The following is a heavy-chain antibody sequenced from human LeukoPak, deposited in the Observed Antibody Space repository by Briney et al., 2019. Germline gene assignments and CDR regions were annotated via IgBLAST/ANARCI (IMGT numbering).Heavy chain of an antibody. Sequence: RASETLSLTCAVYGGSFSGYYWSWIRQPPGKGLEWIGEINHSGSTNYNPSLKSRVTISVDTSKNQFSLKLSSVTAADTAVYYCARGPPLVDGSGKFDYWGQGTLVTVSS. CDR2: INHSGST. V-gene: IGHV4-34*01. D-gene: IGHD3-10*01. CDR3: ARGPPLVDGSGKFDY. J-gene: IGHJ4*02. CDR1: GGSFSGYY.